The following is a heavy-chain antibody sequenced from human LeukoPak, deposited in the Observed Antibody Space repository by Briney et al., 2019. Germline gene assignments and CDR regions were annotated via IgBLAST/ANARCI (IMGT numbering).Heavy chain of an antibody. CDR2: INPNSGGT. V-gene: IGHV1-2*02. CDR1: GYTFTGYY. J-gene: IGHJ4*02. CDR3: ARRFGYNWNDWKFDY. D-gene: IGHD1-1*01. Sequence: EASVKVSCKASGYTFTGYYMHWVRQAPGQGLEWMGWINPNSGGTNYAQKFQGRVTMTRDTSISTAYMELSRLRSDDTAVYYCARRFGYNWNDWKFDYWGQGTLVTVSS.